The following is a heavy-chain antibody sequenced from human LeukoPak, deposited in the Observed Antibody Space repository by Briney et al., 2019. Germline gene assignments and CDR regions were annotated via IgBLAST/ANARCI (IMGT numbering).Heavy chain of an antibody. CDR2: ISYDGSNK. CDR1: GFTFSSYA. Sequence: GGSLRLSCAASGFTFSSYAMHWVRQAPGKGLEWVAVISYDGSNKYYADSVKGRFTISRDNSKNTLYLQMNSLRAEDTAVYYCARSWVSWYFDYWGQGTLVTVSS. V-gene: IGHV3-30-3*01. D-gene: IGHD6-13*01. J-gene: IGHJ4*02. CDR3: ARSWVSWYFDY.